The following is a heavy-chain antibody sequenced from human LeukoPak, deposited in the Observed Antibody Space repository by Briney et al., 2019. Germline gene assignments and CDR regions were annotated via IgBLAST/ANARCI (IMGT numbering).Heavy chain of an antibody. Sequence: GGSLRLSCAASGFTFSNAWMSWVRQAPGKGLEWVGRIKSKTDGGTTDYAAPVKGRFTISRDDSINTLYLQMNSLKTEDTAVYYCTGPGYCSSTSCSYWGQGTLVTVSS. CDR1: GFTFSNAW. J-gene: IGHJ4*02. CDR3: TGPGYCSSTSCSY. V-gene: IGHV3-15*01. CDR2: IKSKTDGGTT. D-gene: IGHD2-2*01.